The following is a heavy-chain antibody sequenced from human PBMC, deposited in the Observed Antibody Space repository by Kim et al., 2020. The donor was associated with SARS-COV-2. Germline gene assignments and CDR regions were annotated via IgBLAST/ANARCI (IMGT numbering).Heavy chain of an antibody. V-gene: IGHV4-59*01. CDR2: IHYTGNT. D-gene: IGHD2-2*01. Sequence: SETLSHTCSVSGGSISSDYWNWIRQSPGTGLEWIGYIHYTGNTHYNPSLKSRVTISIDTPKNQFSLNLTSLTAADTAVYYCARDRRYCSSTSCYFSTPMDVWGKGTMVTVSS. J-gene: IGHJ6*03. CDR1: GGSISSDY. CDR3: ARDRRYCSSTSCYFSTPMDV.